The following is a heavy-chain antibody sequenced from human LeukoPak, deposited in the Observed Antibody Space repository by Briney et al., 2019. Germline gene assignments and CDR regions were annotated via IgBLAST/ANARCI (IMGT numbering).Heavy chain of an antibody. J-gene: IGHJ5*02. CDR1: GYTLASYD. CDR3: ARDYGGNSGWFDP. CDR2: MNPNSGTT. V-gene: IGHV1-8*01. D-gene: IGHD4-23*01. Sequence: ASVKVSCKASGYTLASYDINGVRQATGQGLEWMGWMNPNSGTTGYAQKFQDRITLTRDTSISTAYMELSSLTSDDTAVYYCARDYGGNSGWFDPWGQGTLVTVSS.